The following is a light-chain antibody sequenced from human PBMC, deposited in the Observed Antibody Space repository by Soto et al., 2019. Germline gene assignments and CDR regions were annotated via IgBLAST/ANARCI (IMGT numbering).Light chain of an antibody. V-gene: IGKV1-39*01. J-gene: IGKJ1*01. Sequence: IRMTQSPSSLSASTGDRVTITCRASQLISSYLAWYQQKPGRAPRLLIYTASSLQSGVPSRFSGSGSGTDFTLTISSLQPEDFATYYCQQSYTAPLTFGQGTKVDIK. CDR1: QLISSY. CDR2: TAS. CDR3: QQSYTAPLT.